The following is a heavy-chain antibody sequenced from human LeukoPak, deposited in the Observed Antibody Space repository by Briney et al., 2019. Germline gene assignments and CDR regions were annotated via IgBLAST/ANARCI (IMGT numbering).Heavy chain of an antibody. CDR3: AADGGLLLNS. CDR1: GYTPTELS. J-gene: IGHJ4*02. V-gene: IGHV1-24*01. D-gene: IGHD3-22*01. CDR2: FDPEDGKP. Sequence: ASVKVSCKVSGYTPTELSMHWVRQAPGKGLEWMGGFDPEDGKPIYAQKFQGRVTMTEDTSTDTTYMELSSLRSEDTAVYYCAADGGLLLNSWGQGTLVTVSS.